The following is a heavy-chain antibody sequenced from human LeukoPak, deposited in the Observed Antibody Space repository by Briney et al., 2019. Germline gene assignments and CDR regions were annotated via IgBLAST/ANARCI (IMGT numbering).Heavy chain of an antibody. V-gene: IGHV1-69*13. CDR2: IIPIFGTA. Sequence: GASVKVSCKASGGTFSSYAISWVRQAPGQGLEWMGGIIPIFGTANYAQKFQGRVTITADESTSTAYMELSSLRSEDTAVYYCARAHLVNAAEGPFDPWGQGTLVTVSS. J-gene: IGHJ5*02. CDR1: GGTFSSYA. CDR3: ARAHLVNAAEGPFDP.